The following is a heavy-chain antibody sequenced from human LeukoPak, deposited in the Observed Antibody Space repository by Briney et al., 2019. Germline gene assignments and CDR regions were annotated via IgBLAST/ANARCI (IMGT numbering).Heavy chain of an antibody. CDR2: ISGSGGST. CDR3: ARDWVSSGYYDY. Sequence: GGSLRLSCAASGFTFSSYAMSWVRQAPGKGLEWVSAISGSGGSTYYADSVKGRFTISRDNSKNTLYLQMNSLRAEDTAVYYCARDWVSSGYYDYWGQGTLVTVSS. D-gene: IGHD3-22*01. V-gene: IGHV3-23*01. J-gene: IGHJ4*02. CDR1: GFTFSSYA.